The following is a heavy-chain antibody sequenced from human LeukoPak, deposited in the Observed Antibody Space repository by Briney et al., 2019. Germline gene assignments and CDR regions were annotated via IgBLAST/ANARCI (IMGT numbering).Heavy chain of an antibody. CDR2: IYYSGST. CDR3: ARGAKYDFWSGYYIY. D-gene: IGHD3-3*01. CDR1: GGSISSYY. V-gene: IGHV4-59*01. Sequence: PSETLSLTCTVSGGSISSYYWSWIRQPPAKGLEWRGYIYYSGSTNYNPSLKSRVTISVDTSKNQFSLKLSSVTAADTAVYYCARGAKYDFWSGYYIYWGQGTLVTVSS. J-gene: IGHJ4*02.